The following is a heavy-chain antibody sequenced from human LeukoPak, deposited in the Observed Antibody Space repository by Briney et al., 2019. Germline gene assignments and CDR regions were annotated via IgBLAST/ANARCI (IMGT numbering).Heavy chain of an antibody. CDR3: ARDPPYGYFDD. V-gene: IGHV3-30-3*01. Sequence: GGSLRLSCAASGFTFSSYAMHWVRQAPGKGLEWVAVISYDGSNKYYADSVKGRFTISRDNSKNTLYLQMNSLRAEDTAVYYCARDPPYGYFDDWGQGTLVTVSS. J-gene: IGHJ4*02. CDR1: GFTFSSYA. D-gene: IGHD3-10*01. CDR2: ISYDGSNK.